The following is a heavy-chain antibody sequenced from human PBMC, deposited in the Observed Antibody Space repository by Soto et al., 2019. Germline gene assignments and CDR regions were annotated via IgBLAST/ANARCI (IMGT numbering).Heavy chain of an antibody. CDR2: IYYSGST. Sequence: SETLSVTWGVDYGSFSDLYWSRILQPPGKGLEWIGYIYYSGSTDYDPSLKSRVTISVDTSKNQFSLKLSSVTAADTAVYYCARRWGTYFDFWGQGTLVTVSS. V-gene: IGHV4-59*11. J-gene: IGHJ4*02. CDR1: YGSFSDLY. D-gene: IGHD7-27*01. CDR3: ARRWGTYFDF.